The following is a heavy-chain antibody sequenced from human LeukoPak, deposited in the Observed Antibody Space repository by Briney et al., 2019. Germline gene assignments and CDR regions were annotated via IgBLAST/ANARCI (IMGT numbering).Heavy chain of an antibody. V-gene: IGHV3-30*03. Sequence: PGGSLRLSCAASGFTFSTYGMHWVRQAPGKGLEWVAVMSYDGTNKYYADFVKGRFTISRDTSKNTLYLQINSLRAEETAVYYCARGYCSGGTCYPHDTFDIWGQGTMVTVSS. CDR3: ARGYCSGGTCYPHDTFDI. D-gene: IGHD2-15*01. J-gene: IGHJ3*02. CDR2: MSYDGTNK. CDR1: GFTFSTYG.